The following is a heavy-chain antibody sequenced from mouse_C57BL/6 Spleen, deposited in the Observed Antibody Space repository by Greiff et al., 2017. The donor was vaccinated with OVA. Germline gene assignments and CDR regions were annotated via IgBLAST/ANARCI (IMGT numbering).Heavy chain of an antibody. CDR1: GFTFSDYY. D-gene: IGHD4-1*01. CDR3: ARGRVGTSFDY. V-gene: IGHV5-16*01. J-gene: IGHJ2*01. Sequence: EVMLVESEGGLVQPGSSMKLSCTASGFTFSDYYMAWVRQVPEKGLEWVANINYDGSSTYYLDSLKSRFIISRDNAKNILYLQMSSLKSEDTATYDCARGRVGTSFDYWGQGTTLTVSS. CDR2: INYDGSST.